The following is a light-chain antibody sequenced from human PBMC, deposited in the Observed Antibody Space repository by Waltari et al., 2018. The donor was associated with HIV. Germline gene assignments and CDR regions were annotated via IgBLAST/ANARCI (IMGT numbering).Light chain of an antibody. Sequence: EIVMTQSPATLSVSPGERVTLSCRASQNVNSYLGWFQQKPGQAPRLLIYDASSRATDTPVRFSASGSGTVFSLTISSLRSEDFAVYYWQQYHQWPFTFGRGTRLEIK. CDR2: DAS. V-gene: IGKV3-15*01. CDR1: QNVNSY. CDR3: QQYHQWPFT. J-gene: IGKJ5*01.